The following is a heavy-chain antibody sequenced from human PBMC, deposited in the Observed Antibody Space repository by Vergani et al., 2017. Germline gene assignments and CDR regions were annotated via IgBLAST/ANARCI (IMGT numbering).Heavy chain of an antibody. CDR2: IFSNDEK. CDR3: ARIQAPHIAVAGSDWFDP. Sequence: QITLKESGPTLVKPTQTLTLTCTVSGFSVSSSGVGVAWIRQPPGKALEWLAHIFSNDEKSYSTSLKSRLTISKDTSKSQVVLTMTNMDPVDTATYYCARIQAPHIAVAGSDWFDPWGQGTLVTVSS. D-gene: IGHD6-19*01. V-gene: IGHV2-26*01. J-gene: IGHJ5*02. CDR1: GFSVSSSGVG.